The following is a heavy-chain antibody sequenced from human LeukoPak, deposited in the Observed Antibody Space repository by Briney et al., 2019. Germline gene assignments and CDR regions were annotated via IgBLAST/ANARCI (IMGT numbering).Heavy chain of an antibody. D-gene: IGHD6-13*01. Sequence: GGSLRLSCAASGFTFSNYGMNWVRQAPGKGLEWISHISNFGDIIHYADSVEGRFTISRDNDKNSIYLQMNSLRAEDTAVYYCAKDATPALGTVYMDVWGKGTTVTISS. CDR1: GFTFSNYG. CDR3: AKDATPALGTVYMDV. V-gene: IGHV3-48*03. J-gene: IGHJ6*03. CDR2: ISNFGDII.